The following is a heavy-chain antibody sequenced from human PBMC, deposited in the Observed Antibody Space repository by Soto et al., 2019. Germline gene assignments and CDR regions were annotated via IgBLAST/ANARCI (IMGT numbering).Heavy chain of an antibody. CDR2: IYYRGST. CDR1: GGSISSYY. V-gene: IGHV4-59*08. Sequence: QVQLQESGPGVVKPSETLSLTCSVSGGSISSYYWSWIRQPPGKGLEWIGYIYYRGSTNYNPSLKSRVTISLDTSKIQCSLKLSSVTAADTAVYYCARQSEGYNSDFDYWGQGILVTVSS. CDR3: ARQSEGYNSDFDY. D-gene: IGHD1-1*01. J-gene: IGHJ4*02.